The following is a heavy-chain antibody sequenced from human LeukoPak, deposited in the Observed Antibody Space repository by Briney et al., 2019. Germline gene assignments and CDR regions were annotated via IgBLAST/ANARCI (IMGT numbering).Heavy chain of an antibody. V-gene: IGHV3-9*01. D-gene: IGHD6-13*01. CDR2: ISWNSGSI. CDR3: AKGSSSSWYFNWFDP. CDR1: GFTFDDYA. Sequence: GRSLRLSCAASGFTFDDYAMHWVRQAPGEGLEWVSGISWNSGSIGYADSVKGRFTISRDNAKNSLYLQMNSLRAEDTALYYCAKGSSSSWYFNWFDPWGQGTLVTVSS. J-gene: IGHJ5*02.